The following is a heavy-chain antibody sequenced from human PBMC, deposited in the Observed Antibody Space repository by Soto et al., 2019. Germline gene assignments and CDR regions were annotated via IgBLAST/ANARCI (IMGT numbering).Heavy chain of an antibody. J-gene: IGHJ4*02. CDR2: ISGSGGST. V-gene: IGHV3-23*01. CDR3: AKRAPVSMANDY. CDR1: GFTFNRYA. Sequence: PGGSLRLSCAASGFTFNRYAMSWVRQAPGKGLEWVSTISGSGGSTYYADSVQGRFSISRDNSKNTLYLQMNSLRAEDTAVYYCAKRAPVSMANDYWGQGTLVTVSS. D-gene: IGHD3-10*01.